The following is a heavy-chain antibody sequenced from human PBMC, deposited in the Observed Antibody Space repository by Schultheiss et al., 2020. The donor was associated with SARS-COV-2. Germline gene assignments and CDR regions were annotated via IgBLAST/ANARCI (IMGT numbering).Heavy chain of an antibody. CDR3: AHSEDYSNYAWFDP. Sequence: SGPTLVKPTQTLTLTCTFSGFSLTTSGVGVGWIRQPPGKALEWLALIYWDDNKRYSPSLKSRLTITKDTSKNQVVLTMTNMDPVDTATYYCAHSEDYSNYAWFDPWGQGTLVTVSS. D-gene: IGHD4-11*01. J-gene: IGHJ5*02. V-gene: IGHV2-5*02. CDR1: GFSLTTSGVG. CDR2: IYWDDNK.